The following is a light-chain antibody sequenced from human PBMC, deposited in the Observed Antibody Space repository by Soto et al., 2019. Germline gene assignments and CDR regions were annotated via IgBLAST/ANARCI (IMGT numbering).Light chain of an antibody. CDR2: AAS. Sequence: DIQMTQSPSSLSASVGDRVTITCRASQGISNYLAWYQQKPGKVPKLLIYAASTLQSGVPSRFSGSGSGTYFPLTIRSQQPEDVATYYCQKYNCAPRTFGQGTKVEIK. CDR3: QKYNCAPRT. J-gene: IGKJ1*01. CDR1: QGISNY. V-gene: IGKV1-27*01.